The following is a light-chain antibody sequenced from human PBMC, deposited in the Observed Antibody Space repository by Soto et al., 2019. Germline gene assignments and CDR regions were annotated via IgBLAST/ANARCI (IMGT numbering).Light chain of an antibody. V-gene: IGLV3-21*04. CDR3: QVWDSISDHSV. CDR1: NIGSKS. J-gene: IGLJ1*01. Sequence: SYELTQPPSVSVAPGKTARITCGGNNIGSKSVHWYQQKPGQAPVVVIYYDSDRPSGMPERFSGSNSGNTATLTISRVEAGDEADYYCQVWDSISDHSVFGTGTKVTVL. CDR2: YDS.